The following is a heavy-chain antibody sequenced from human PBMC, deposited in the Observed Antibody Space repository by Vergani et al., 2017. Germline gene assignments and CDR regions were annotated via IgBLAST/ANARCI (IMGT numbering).Heavy chain of an antibody. CDR2: ISGSGGST. Sequence: EVQLLESGGGLVQPGGSLRLSCAASGFTFSSYAMSWVRQAPGKGLEWVSAISGSGGSTYYADSVKGRFTISRDNSKNTLYLQMNSLRAEDTAVYYCAKERRYYYDSSGYYYVGAFDYWGQGTLVTVSS. CDR3: AKERRYYYDSSGYYYVGAFDY. V-gene: IGHV3-23*01. D-gene: IGHD3-22*01. CDR1: GFTFSSYA. J-gene: IGHJ4*02.